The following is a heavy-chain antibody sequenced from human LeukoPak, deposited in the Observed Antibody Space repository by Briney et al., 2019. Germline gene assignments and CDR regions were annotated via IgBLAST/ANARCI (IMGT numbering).Heavy chain of an antibody. CDR2: ISAYNGNK. CDR1: GYTFTNYG. J-gene: IGHJ4*02. Sequence: ASVKVSCKASGYTFTNYGISWVRQAPGQGLEWMAWISAYNGNKKYAQNFQGRVTMATDTATSTVYMELRSLRSDNTAAYYFTKARSWEYFDYWGKGTLSPSPQ. CDR3: TKARSWEYFDY. V-gene: IGHV1-18*01. D-gene: IGHD1-26*01.